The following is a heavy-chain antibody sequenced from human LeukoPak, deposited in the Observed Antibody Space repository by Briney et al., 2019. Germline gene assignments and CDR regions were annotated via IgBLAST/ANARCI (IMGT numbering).Heavy chain of an antibody. D-gene: IGHD6-19*01. V-gene: IGHV3-7*01. CDR3: ARGAPPRIAVAGDAFDI. CDR1: GFTFSSYW. CDR2: IKQDGSEK. Sequence: GGSLRLSCAASGFTFSSYWMSWVRQAPGKGLEWVANIKQDGSEKYYVDSVKGRFTISRDNAKNSLSLQMNSLRAEDTAVYYCARGAPPRIAVAGDAFDIWGQGTMVTVSS. J-gene: IGHJ3*02.